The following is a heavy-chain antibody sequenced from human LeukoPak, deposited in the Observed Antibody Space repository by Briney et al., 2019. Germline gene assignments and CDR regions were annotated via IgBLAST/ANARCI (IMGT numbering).Heavy chain of an antibody. CDR1: GFSFDDYA. CDR3: AKDMPRVGFGELFVGMDV. CDR2: ISGDGGSI. Sequence: GCQRLSCAAAGFSFDDYAMCLGRKAPGKGLWWVSLISGDGGSIYYADSVKGRFTISRDNSKNSLYLQMNSLRTEDTALYYCAKDMPRVGFGELFVGMDVWGQGTTVTVSS. J-gene: IGHJ6*02. D-gene: IGHD3-10*01. V-gene: IGHV3-43*02.